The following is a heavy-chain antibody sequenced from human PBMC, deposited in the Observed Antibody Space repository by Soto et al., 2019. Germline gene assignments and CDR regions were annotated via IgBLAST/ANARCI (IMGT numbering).Heavy chain of an antibody. Sequence: QVQLVQSGAEVKKPGASVKVSCKASGYTFTSYGISWVRQAPGQGLEWMGWIRAYNGNTNYAQKLQGRVTMTTDTSTRTGYMELRSLGSDDTAVYCCAGDLPTMDVWGQGTTVTVSS. CDR3: AGDLPTMDV. CDR1: GYTFTSYG. J-gene: IGHJ6*02. CDR2: IRAYNGNT. V-gene: IGHV1-18*01.